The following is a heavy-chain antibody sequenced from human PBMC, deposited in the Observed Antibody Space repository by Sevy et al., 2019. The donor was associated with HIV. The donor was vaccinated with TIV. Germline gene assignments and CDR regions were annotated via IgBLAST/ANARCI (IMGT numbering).Heavy chain of an antibody. Sequence: GGSLRLSCVASGFIFSSYDIHWVRQAPGKGLEWVAVISFDGSSKYYADSVKGRFTISRDNSKNTLYLQMNSLRTEDTAEYYCAKGRVRYSDFWSGYNFDFRGQGTLVTVSS. D-gene: IGHD3-3*01. CDR3: AKGRVRYSDFWSGYNFDF. CDR2: ISFDGSSK. J-gene: IGHJ4*02. V-gene: IGHV3-30*18. CDR1: GFIFSSYD.